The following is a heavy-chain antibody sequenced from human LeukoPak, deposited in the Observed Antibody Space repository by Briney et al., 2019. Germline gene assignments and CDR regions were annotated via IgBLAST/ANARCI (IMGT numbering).Heavy chain of an antibody. J-gene: IGHJ6*03. CDR3: ARGMVRGVIIEDYYYMDV. CDR2: ISAYNGNT. V-gene: IGHV1-18*01. Sequence: ASVKVSCKASGYTFTSYGISWVRQAPGQGLEWMGWISAYNGNTNYAQKLQGRVTMTTDTSTSTAYMELRSLRSDDTAVYYCARGMVRGVIIEDYYYMDVWGKGTTVTISS. D-gene: IGHD3-10*01. CDR1: GYTFTSYG.